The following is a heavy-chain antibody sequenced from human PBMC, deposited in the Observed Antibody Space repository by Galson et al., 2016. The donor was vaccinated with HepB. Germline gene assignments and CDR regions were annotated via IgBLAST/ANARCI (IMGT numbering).Heavy chain of an antibody. Sequence: SLRLSCAASGITLTTYWMSWVRQAPGKGLEWVATMKPDGSERYFADSVRGRFTVSRDDAKISLFLQMDSLRAEDTAVYYCTRNAGWAFDIWGQGTKVTVSS. V-gene: IGHV3-7*03. J-gene: IGHJ3*02. CDR1: GITLTTYW. CDR2: MKPDGSER. D-gene: IGHD2-15*01. CDR3: TRNAGWAFDI.